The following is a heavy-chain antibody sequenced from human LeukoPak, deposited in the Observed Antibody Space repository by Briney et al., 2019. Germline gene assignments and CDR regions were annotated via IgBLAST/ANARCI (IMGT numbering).Heavy chain of an antibody. D-gene: IGHD1-26*01. CDR2: IASAPAGRST. V-gene: IGHV3-15*04. J-gene: IGHJ3*02. CDR3: VGGSYFGTGSYDI. CDR1: GFTFSKTY. Sequence: GGSLRLSCAPSGFTFSKTYMSWVRPAPGKGLEWVARIASAPAGRSTEYAAPVEGRFIVSRDDSKSTLYLQLNSLKIEDTGIYYCVGGSYFGTGSYDIWGQGVMVTVSS.